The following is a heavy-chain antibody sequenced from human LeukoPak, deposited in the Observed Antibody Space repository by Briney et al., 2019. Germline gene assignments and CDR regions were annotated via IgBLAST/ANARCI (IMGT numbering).Heavy chain of an antibody. J-gene: IGHJ6*02. V-gene: IGHV4-31*03. CDR2: IYYSGST. CDR1: GGSISSGGYY. Sequence: PSETLSLTCTVSGGSISSGGYYWSWIRQHPGKGLEWIGYIYYSGSTYYNPSLKSRVTISVDTPKNQFSLKLSSVTAADTAVYYCASGISNYRLYYYYYGMDVWGQGTTVTVSS. D-gene: IGHD4-11*01. CDR3: ASGISNYRLYYYYYGMDV.